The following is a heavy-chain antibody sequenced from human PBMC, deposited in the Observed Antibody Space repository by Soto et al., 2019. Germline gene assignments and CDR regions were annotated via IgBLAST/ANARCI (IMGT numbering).Heavy chain of an antibody. Sequence: EVQLVESGGGLVQPGGSLRLSCAASGFTFSSYWMHWVRQAPGKGLVWVSRINSDGSSTSYADSVKGRFTISRDNAKNTLYLQMNSLRAEDTAVYYCARGDPSYYYDSSGEGAFDIWGQGTMVTVSS. D-gene: IGHD3-22*01. V-gene: IGHV3-74*01. J-gene: IGHJ3*02. CDR1: GFTFSSYW. CDR3: ARGDPSYYYDSSGEGAFDI. CDR2: INSDGSST.